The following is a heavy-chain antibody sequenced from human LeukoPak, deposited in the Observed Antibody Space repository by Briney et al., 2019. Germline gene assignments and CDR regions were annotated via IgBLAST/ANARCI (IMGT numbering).Heavy chain of an antibody. CDR1: GFTFSSCG. CDR3: AKDITRYGGNAVDY. D-gene: IGHD4-23*01. CDR2: ISHDGTNK. Sequence: PGGSLRLSCAASGFTFSSCGMHWVRQAPGKGLEWVAIISHDGTNKYYADSVKGRFTISRDNSKNTLYLQMNSLRAEDTAVYYCAKDITRYGGNAVDYWGQGTLVTVSS. J-gene: IGHJ4*02. V-gene: IGHV3-30*18.